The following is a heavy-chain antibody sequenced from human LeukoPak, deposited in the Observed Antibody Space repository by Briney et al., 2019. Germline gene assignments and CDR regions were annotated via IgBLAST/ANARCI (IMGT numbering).Heavy chain of an antibody. CDR2: IYYSGST. Sequence: SETLSLTCTVSGGSISSHYRSWIRQPPGKGLEWIGYIYYSGSTNYNPSLKSRVTISVDTSKNQFSLKLSSVTAADTAVYYCAGTYYDFWSGYFHFDYWGQGTLVTVSS. V-gene: IGHV4-59*11. D-gene: IGHD3-3*01. CDR1: GGSISSHY. CDR3: AGTYYDFWSGYFHFDY. J-gene: IGHJ4*02.